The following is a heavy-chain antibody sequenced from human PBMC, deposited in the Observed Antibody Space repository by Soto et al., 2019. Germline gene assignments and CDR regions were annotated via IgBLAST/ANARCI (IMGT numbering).Heavy chain of an antibody. CDR3: ARIDRELRELLNVFDV. D-gene: IGHD1-7*01. CDR2: ISYDGSNK. J-gene: IGHJ3*01. CDR1: GFTFSSYA. Sequence: GGSLRLSCAASGFTFSSYAMHWVRQAPGKGLEWVAVISYDGSNKFYADSVKGRFTLSRDNSKTTVYLQMDSLRAEDTAVYYCARIDRELRELLNVFDVWGQGTMVTVSS. V-gene: IGHV3-30-3*01.